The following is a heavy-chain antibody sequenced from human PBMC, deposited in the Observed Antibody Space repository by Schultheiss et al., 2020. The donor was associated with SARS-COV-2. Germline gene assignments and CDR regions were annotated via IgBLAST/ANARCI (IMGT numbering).Heavy chain of an antibody. CDR3: AREGVAAAAPDY. D-gene: IGHD6-13*01. CDR1: GGSISSSSYY. J-gene: IGHJ4*02. CDR2: IYHSGST. Sequence: SETLSLTCTVSGGSISSSSYYWGWIRQPPGKGLEWIGSIYHSGSTYYNPSLKSRVTISVDTSKNQFSLKLSSVTAADTAVYYCAREGVAAAAPDYWGQGTLVTVSS. V-gene: IGHV4-39*07.